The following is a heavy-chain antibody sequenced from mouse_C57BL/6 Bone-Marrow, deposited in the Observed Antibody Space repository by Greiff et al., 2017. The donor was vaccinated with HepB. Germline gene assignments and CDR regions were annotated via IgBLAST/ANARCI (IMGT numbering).Heavy chain of an antibody. V-gene: IGHV2-5*01. CDR2: IWRGGST. D-gene: IGHD2-4*01. CDR3: AKADYDGIYYYAMDY. J-gene: IGHJ4*01. CDR1: GFSFTSYG. Sequence: QVQLQQSGPGLVQPSQRLSITCTVSGFSFTSYGVHWVRQSPGKGLEWLGVIWRGGSTDYNAAFMSRLSITKDNSKSQVFFKMNSLQADDTAIYYCAKADYDGIYYYAMDYWGQGTSVTVSS.